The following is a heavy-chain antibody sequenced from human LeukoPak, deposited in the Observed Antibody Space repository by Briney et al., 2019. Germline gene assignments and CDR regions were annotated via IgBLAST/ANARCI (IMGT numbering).Heavy chain of an antibody. CDR2: IWSDGTDK. J-gene: IGHJ4*02. CDR1: GFTFSHYG. CDR3: AKDAQRGFDFSNSLES. Sequence: GKSLRLSCATSGFTFSHYGMHWVRQAPGKGLEWVAVIWSDGTDKYYGDSVKGRFTISRDNSKNTVYLQMNSLRVDDTAVYYCAKDAQRGFDFSNSLESWGQGTLVTVPS. V-gene: IGHV3-33*06. D-gene: IGHD4-11*01.